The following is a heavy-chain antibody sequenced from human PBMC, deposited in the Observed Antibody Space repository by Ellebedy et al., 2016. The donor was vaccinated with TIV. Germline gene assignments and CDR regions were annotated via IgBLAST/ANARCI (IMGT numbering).Heavy chain of an antibody. CDR1: GFPFSSEW. D-gene: IGHD4-23*01. CDR3: ARSTVINPEGDAYDI. J-gene: IGHJ3*02. V-gene: IGHV3-7*01. CDR2: INHDGSKA. Sequence: PGGSLRLSCAPSGFPFSSEWVSWVRQAPEKGLEWVANINHDGSKANYVDSVKGRFTISRDNAKNSLYLHMNSLRAEDTAVYYCARSTVINPEGDAYDIWGQGTKVTVSS.